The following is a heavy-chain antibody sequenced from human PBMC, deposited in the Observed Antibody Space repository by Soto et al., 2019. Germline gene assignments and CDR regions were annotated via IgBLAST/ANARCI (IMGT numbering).Heavy chain of an antibody. CDR3: ARGLLAYYYGMDV. D-gene: IGHD2-15*01. CDR2: INHSGST. J-gene: IGHJ6*02. CDR1: GGSFSGYY. Sequence: PSETLSLTCAVYGGSFSGYYWSWIRQPPGKGLEWIGEINHSGSTNYNPSLKSRVTISVDTSKNQFSLKLSSVTAADTAVYYCARGLLAYYYGMDVWGQGTTVTVSS. V-gene: IGHV4-34*01.